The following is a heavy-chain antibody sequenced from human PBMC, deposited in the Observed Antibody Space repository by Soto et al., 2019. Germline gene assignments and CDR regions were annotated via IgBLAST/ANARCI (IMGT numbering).Heavy chain of an antibody. J-gene: IGHJ6*02. CDR1: GGTFSSYA. D-gene: IGHD4-4*01. CDR3: ARPGLAVTGGDYYYGMDV. Sequence: QVQLVQSGAEVKKPGSSVKVSCKASGGTFSSYAISWVRQAPGQGLEWMGGIIPIFGTANYAQKFQGRVPITADESTSTAYMELSSLRSEDTAVYYCARPGLAVTGGDYYYGMDVWGQGTTVTVSS. V-gene: IGHV1-69*12. CDR2: IIPIFGTA.